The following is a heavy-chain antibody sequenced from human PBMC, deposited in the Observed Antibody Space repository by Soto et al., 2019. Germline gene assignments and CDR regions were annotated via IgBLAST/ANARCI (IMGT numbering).Heavy chain of an antibody. D-gene: IGHD3-3*01. V-gene: IGHV3-23*01. CDR3: AKDLRFLEWLPIPGAFDI. Sequence: EVQLLESGGGLVQPGGSLRLSCAASGFTFSSYAMSWVRQAPGKGLEWVSAISGSGGSTYYADSVKGRFTISRDKSKNTLYLQMNSLRAEDTAVYYCAKDLRFLEWLPIPGAFDIWGQGTMVTVSS. CDR2: ISGSGGST. J-gene: IGHJ3*02. CDR1: GFTFSSYA.